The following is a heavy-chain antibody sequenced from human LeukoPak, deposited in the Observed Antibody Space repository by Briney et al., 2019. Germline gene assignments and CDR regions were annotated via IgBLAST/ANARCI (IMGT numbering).Heavy chain of an antibody. CDR1: GGSISSGGYY. V-gene: IGHV4-31*03. D-gene: IGHD2-8*01. CDR3: SRENGAFSPFGY. CDR2: IYYSGST. Sequence: SQTLSLTCTVSGGSISSGGYYWSWIRQHPGKGLEWIGYIYYSGSTYYNPSLKSRVTISVDTSKNQFSLKLSSVTAADTAVYYCSRENGAFSPFGYWGQGTLVTV. J-gene: IGHJ4*02.